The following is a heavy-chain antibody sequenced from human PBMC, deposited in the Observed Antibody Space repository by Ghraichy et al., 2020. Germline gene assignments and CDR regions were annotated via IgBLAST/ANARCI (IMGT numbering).Heavy chain of an antibody. CDR2: IWHDRSNK. CDR1: GFTFSSPA. Sequence: GGSLRLSCAASGFTFSSPAMHWVRQAPGKGLEWVAVIWHDRSNKYYTDSVKGRFTISRDNSKNTLYLQMNSLRAEDTAVYFCARDPGGGGVCHFCLDSWGQGTRVTVSS. J-gene: IGHJ4*02. CDR3: ARDPGGGGVCHFCLDS. D-gene: IGHD2-21*02. V-gene: IGHV3-33*01.